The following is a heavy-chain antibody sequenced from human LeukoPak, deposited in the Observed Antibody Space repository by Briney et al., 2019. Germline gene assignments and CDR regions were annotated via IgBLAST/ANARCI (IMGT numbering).Heavy chain of an antibody. CDR3: ANLGAASSSWYFDY. J-gene: IGHJ4*02. CDR2: ISASGGTT. CDR1: GFTFGDYA. D-gene: IGHD6-13*01. Sequence: QSGRSLRLSCTASGFTFGDYAMSWVRQAPGKGLEWVSAISASGGTTYYADSVKGRFTISRDNSKNTLYLQMNSLRAEDTAVYYCANLGAASSSWYFDYWGQGTLVTVSS. V-gene: IGHV3-23*01.